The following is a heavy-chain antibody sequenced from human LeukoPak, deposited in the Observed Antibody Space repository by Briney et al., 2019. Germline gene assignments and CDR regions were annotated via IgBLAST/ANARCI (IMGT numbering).Heavy chain of an antibody. CDR2: IYYSGST. CDR3: ARHPTYYYGSGSYLGWSDP. V-gene: IGHV4-59*08. Sequence: SETLSLTCTVSGGSISSYYWSWIRQPPGKGLEWIGYIYYSGSTNYNPSLKSRVTISVDTSKNQFSLKLSSVTAADTAVYYCARHPTYYYGSGSYLGWSDPWGQGTLVTVSS. CDR1: GGSISSYY. D-gene: IGHD3-10*01. J-gene: IGHJ5*02.